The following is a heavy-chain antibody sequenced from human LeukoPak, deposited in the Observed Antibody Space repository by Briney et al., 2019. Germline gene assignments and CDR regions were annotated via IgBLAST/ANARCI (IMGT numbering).Heavy chain of an antibody. CDR2: IIPIFGPA. CDR3: ASQTYYYDSSGSHYYMDV. CDR1: GGTFSNYA. Sequence: SVKVSCKASGGTFSNYAIGWVRQAPGQGLEWMGGIIPIFGPANYAQKFQGRVTIAADESTSTAYMELSSLRSEDTAVYYCASQTYYYDSSGSHYYMDVWGKGTTVTVSS. J-gene: IGHJ6*03. V-gene: IGHV1-69*13. D-gene: IGHD3-22*01.